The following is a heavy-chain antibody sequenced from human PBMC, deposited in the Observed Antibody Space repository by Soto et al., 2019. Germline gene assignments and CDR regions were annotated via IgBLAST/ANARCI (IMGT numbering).Heavy chain of an antibody. CDR3: AKDAPGSGWLSDY. D-gene: IGHD3-22*01. Sequence: GGSLRLSCAASGFTFRIYAMSWVRQAPGKGLEWVSTISGNGGTSYADFVRGRFIISRDNSKNTLYLQMNSRRAEDTAIYYCAKDAPGSGWLSDYWGQGTRVTVSS. CDR2: ISGNGGT. J-gene: IGHJ4*02. V-gene: IGHV3-23*01. CDR1: GFTFRIYA.